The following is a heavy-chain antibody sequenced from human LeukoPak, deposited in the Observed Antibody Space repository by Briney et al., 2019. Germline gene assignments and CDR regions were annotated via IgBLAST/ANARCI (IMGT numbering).Heavy chain of an antibody. Sequence: GGTLRLSCAASGITFSSYGMSWVRQAPGKGLKWVSGVSGSGGSTYYADSVKGRSTISKDNSKNTLYLRMSSLRAGDTAVYYCAKSLAAADYWYFDLWGRGTLVTVSS. D-gene: IGHD6-13*01. V-gene: IGHV3-23*01. J-gene: IGHJ2*01. CDR1: GITFSSYG. CDR3: AKSLAAADYWYFDL. CDR2: VSGSGGST.